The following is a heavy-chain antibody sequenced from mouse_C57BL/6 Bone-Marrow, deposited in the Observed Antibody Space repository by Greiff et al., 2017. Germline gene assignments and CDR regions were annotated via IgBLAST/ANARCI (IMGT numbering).Heavy chain of an antibody. CDR2: IDPENGDT. CDR3: TTRGTVVPPWYFDV. CDR1: GFNIKDDY. Sequence: EVQLQQSGAELVRPGASVKLSCTASGFNIKDDYMHWVKQRPEQGLEWIGWIDPENGDTEYASKFQGKATITADTSSNTAYLQLSSLTSEDTAVYYCTTRGTVVPPWYFDVWGTGTTVTVSS. J-gene: IGHJ1*03. D-gene: IGHD1-1*01. V-gene: IGHV14-4*01.